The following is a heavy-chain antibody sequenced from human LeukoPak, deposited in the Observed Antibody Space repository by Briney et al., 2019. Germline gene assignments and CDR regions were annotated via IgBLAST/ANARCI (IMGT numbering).Heavy chain of an antibody. Sequence: SETLSLTCTVSGGSISSSSYYWGWIRQPPGKGLEWIGSTHYSGSTYYNPSLKSRVTISVDTSKNQFSLKLSSVTAADTAVYYCAGIKRFLEWLGYYWGQGTLVTVSS. V-gene: IGHV4-39*01. J-gene: IGHJ4*02. D-gene: IGHD3-3*01. CDR2: THYSGST. CDR1: GGSISSSSYY. CDR3: AGIKRFLEWLGYY.